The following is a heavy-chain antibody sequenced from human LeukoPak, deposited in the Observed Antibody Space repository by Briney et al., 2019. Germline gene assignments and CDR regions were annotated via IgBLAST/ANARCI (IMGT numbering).Heavy chain of an antibody. CDR2: IKQGGSEK. Sequence: GGSLRLSCAASGFTFSSYWMSWVRQAPGKGLEWVANIKQGGSEKYYVDSVKGRFTISRDNAKNSLYLQMNSLRAEDTAVYYCASFLSVDSSGKGPNKRRFDYWGQGTLVTVSS. CDR3: ASFLSVDSSGKGPNKRRFDY. V-gene: IGHV3-7*01. J-gene: IGHJ4*02. D-gene: IGHD3-22*01. CDR1: GFTFSSYW.